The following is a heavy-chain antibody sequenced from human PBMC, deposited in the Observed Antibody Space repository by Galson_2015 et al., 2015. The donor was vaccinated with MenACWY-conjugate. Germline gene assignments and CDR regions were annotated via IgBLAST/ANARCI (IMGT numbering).Heavy chain of an antibody. V-gene: IGHV3-7*03. CDR3: ARGGN. CDR2: ISEDGSDK. CDR1: GFRFSSQW. D-gene: IGHD4-23*01. J-gene: IGHJ4*01. Sequence: SLRLSCAASGFRFSSQWLSWVRQAPGKGPECVASISEDGSDKSYMDSVKGRFTISRDNAQNSLSLQMSSLSVEDTAVYYCARGGNWGHGTLVTVSS.